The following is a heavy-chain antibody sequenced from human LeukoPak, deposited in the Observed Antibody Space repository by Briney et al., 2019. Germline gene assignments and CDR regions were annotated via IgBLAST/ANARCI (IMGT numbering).Heavy chain of an antibody. D-gene: IGHD4-23*01. V-gene: IGHV1-2*04. CDR1: GYTFTGYY. J-gene: IGHJ3*02. CDR2: INPNSGGT. CDR3: ARDGVRDGGNVAFDI. Sequence: GASVKVSCKASGYTFTGYYMHWVRQAPGQGLEWMGWINPNSGGTNYAQKFQGWVTMTRDTSISTAYMELSRLRSDDTAVYYCARDGVRDGGNVAFDIWGQGTMVTVSS.